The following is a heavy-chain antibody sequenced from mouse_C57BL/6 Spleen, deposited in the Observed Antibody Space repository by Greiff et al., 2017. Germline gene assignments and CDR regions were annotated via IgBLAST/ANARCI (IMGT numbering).Heavy chain of an antibody. J-gene: IGHJ2*01. CDR1: GYSITSGYY. D-gene: IGHD1-1*01. Sequence: DVKLQESGPGLVKPSQSLSLTCSVTGYSITSGYYWNWIRQFPGNKLEWMGYISYDGSNNYNPSLKNRISITRDTSKNQFFLKLNSVTTEDTATYYCARDRITRYFDYWGQGTTLTVSS. CDR2: ISYDGSN. CDR3: ARDRITRYFDY. V-gene: IGHV3-6*01.